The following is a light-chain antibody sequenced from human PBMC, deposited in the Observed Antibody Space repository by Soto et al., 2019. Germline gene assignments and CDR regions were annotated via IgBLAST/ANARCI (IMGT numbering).Light chain of an antibody. J-gene: IGKJ1*01. CDR3: KQGVSCT. CDR1: QTVSSNN. Sequence: EIVLTQSPGTLSVSPGERATLSCRASQTVSSNNLAWDQQKPGQAPSLLIYGTSSKATGIPGKFNGSECGTDFTLCSSGLEPVDAALWYCKQGVSCTFRQGTKLEI. CDR2: GTS. V-gene: IGKV3-20*01.